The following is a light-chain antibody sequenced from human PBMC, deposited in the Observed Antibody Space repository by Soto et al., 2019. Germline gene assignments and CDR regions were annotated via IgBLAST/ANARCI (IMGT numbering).Light chain of an antibody. CDR1: QNVNSY. Sequence: EIVMTQSPATLSVSPGERAAHSCRASQNVNSYLAWYQQKPAQAPRLLIYGASTRATGIPARFSGSGSGTEFTLTISNLQSEDFAVYYCQQYNNWPITFGGGTKVEIK. CDR2: GAS. J-gene: IGKJ4*01. CDR3: QQYNNWPIT. V-gene: IGKV3-15*01.